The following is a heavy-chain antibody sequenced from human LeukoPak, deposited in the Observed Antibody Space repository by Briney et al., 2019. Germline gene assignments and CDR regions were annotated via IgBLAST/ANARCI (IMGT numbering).Heavy chain of an antibody. CDR2: TYYRSKWYN. CDR1: GDSVSSNSAA. V-gene: IGHV6-1*01. D-gene: IGHD2-2*01. CDR3: ARVPASRGYYYYGMDV. Sequence: SQTLSLTCAISGDSVSSNSAAWNWIRQSPSRGLEWLGRTYYRSKWYNDYAVSVKSRITINPDTSKNQFSLQLNPVTPEDTAVYYCARVPASRGYYYYGMDVWGQGTTVTVSS. J-gene: IGHJ6*02.